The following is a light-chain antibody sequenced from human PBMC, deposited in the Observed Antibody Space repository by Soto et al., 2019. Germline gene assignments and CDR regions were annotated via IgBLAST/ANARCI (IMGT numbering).Light chain of an antibody. Sequence: DVVGTQSPLSLPVIFAQPPSISCRASQSLVHSDGNAYLNWFQQRPGQSPRRLIYKVSERDSGAPDRFSGRGSGTNFTMKVSRVEAEDVGVYFCMQGTHWPRSFGEGTKVETK. V-gene: IGKV2-30*02. CDR2: KVS. CDR3: MQGTHWPRS. CDR1: QSLVHSDGNAY. J-gene: IGKJ4*01.